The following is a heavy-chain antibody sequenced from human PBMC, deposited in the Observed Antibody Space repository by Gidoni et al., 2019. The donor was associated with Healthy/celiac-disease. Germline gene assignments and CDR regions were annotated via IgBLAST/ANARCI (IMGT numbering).Heavy chain of an antibody. J-gene: IGHJ3*02. Sequence: EVQLVESGGGLVQPGGSLRLSCAASGFTFSSYEMNWVRQAPGKGLGWVSYTDSTGSTIYYADSVKGRFTIARDNAKNSLYLQMNSLRAEDTAVYYCARFEGGRDYDSSNIWGQGTMVTVSS. CDR3: ARFEGGRDYDSSNI. CDR1: GFTFSSYE. V-gene: IGHV3-48*03. CDR2: TDSTGSTI. D-gene: IGHD3-22*01.